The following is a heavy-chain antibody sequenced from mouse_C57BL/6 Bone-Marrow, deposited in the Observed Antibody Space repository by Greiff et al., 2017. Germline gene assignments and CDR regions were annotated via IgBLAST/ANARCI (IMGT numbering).Heavy chain of an antibody. Sequence: EVKLVESGPGLAKPSQTLSLTCSVTGYSITSDYWNWIRKFPGNKLEYMGYISYSGSTYYNPSLKSRISITRDTSKNQYYPQLNSVTTEDTATYXCARYRYYGSSYHYFDYWGQGTTLTVSS. CDR2: ISYSGST. J-gene: IGHJ2*01. V-gene: IGHV3-8*01. CDR3: ARYRYYGSSYHYFDY. D-gene: IGHD1-1*01. CDR1: GYSITSDY.